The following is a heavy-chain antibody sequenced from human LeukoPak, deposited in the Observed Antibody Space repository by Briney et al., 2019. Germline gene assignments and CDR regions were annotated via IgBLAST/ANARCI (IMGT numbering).Heavy chain of an antibody. CDR2: IYYSGST. J-gene: IGHJ4*02. CDR3: ARAEGGIEGYFDY. D-gene: IGHD1-26*01. V-gene: IGHV4-31*03. Sequence: SETLSLTCTVSGGSISSGAYYWNWIRRHPGKGLEWIGYIYYSGSTYYNPSLKSRVTISIDTSKNQFSLRLSSVTAAGTAVYYCARAEGGIEGYFDYWGQGTLVTVSS. CDR1: GGSISSGAYY.